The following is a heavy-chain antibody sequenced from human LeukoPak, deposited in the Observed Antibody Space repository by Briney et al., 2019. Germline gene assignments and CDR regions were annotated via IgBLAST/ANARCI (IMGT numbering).Heavy chain of an antibody. CDR1: GGSFSGYY. V-gene: IGHV4-34*01. D-gene: IGHD6-6*01. Sequence: SETLSLTCAVYGGSFSGYYWSWIRQPPGKGLEWIGEINHSGSTNYNPSLKSRVTISVDTSKNQFSLKLSSVTAADTAVYYCARGPYSSSWAWFDPWGQGTLVIVSS. CDR2: INHSGST. CDR3: ARGPYSSSWAWFDP. J-gene: IGHJ5*02.